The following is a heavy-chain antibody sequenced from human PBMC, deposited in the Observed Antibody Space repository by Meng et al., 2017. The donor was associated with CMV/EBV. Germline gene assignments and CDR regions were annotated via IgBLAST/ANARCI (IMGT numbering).Heavy chain of an antibody. CDR1: GGSISSYY. J-gene: IGHJ4*02. Sequence: GSLRLSCTVSGGSISSYYWSWIRQPPGKGLEWIGYIYYSGSTNYNPSLKSRVTISEDTSKNQFSLKLSSVTAADTAVYCCARAVVVPAAIDYWGQGTLVTVSS. D-gene: IGHD2-2*01. CDR3: ARAVVVPAAIDY. V-gene: IGHV4-59*01. CDR2: IYYSGST.